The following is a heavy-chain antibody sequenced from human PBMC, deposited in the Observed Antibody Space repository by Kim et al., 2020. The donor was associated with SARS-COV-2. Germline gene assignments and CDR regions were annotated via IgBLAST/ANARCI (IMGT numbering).Heavy chain of an antibody. J-gene: IGHJ6*02. Sequence: ASVKGRFTISRDDSKNSLYLQMNSLKTEDTAVYYCARVLLGFGERGGMDVWGQGTTVTVSS. CDR3: ARVLLGFGERGGMDV. D-gene: IGHD3-10*01. V-gene: IGHV3-72*01.